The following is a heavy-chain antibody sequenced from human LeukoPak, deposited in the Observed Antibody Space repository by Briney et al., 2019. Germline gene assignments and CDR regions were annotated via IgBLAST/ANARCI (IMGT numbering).Heavy chain of an antibody. CDR3: ARQRPAYDSSGYYIHRDWYFDL. Sequence: PSETLSLTCTVSGGSISSSSYYWGWIRQPPGKGLEWIGSIYYSGSTYYNPSLKSRVTISVDTSKNQFSLKLSSVTAADTAVYYCARQRPAYDSSGYYIHRDWYFDLWGRGTLVTVSS. CDR1: GGSISSSSYY. J-gene: IGHJ2*01. V-gene: IGHV4-39*01. D-gene: IGHD3-22*01. CDR2: IYYSGST.